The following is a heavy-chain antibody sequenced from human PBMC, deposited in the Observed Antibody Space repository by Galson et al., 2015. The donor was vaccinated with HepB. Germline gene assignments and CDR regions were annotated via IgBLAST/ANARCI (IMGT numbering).Heavy chain of an antibody. CDR1: GGSISSGGYY. D-gene: IGHD3-3*01. CDR3: ARVPYDFWSGYYTLTSYYYYMDV. CDR2: IYYSGST. J-gene: IGHJ6*03. V-gene: IGHV4-31*03. Sequence: TLSLTCTVSGGSISSGGYYWSWIRQHPGKGLEWIGYIYYSGSTYYNPSLKSRVTISVDTSKNQFSLKLSSVTAADTAVYYCARVPYDFWSGYYTLTSYYYYMDVWGKGTTVTVSS.